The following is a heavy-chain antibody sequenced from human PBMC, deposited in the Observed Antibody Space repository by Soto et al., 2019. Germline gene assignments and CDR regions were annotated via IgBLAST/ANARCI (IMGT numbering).Heavy chain of an antibody. CDR3: ARRSVRYFDL. Sequence: QVQLVQSGGEVKEPGASVKVSCKASGYTFINYGITWVRQAPGQGLEWMGWITTYNGNANYPQKLQGRVTMTTDTSTSTAYRELRSLRSDDTAIYYCARRSVRYFDLWGRGTLVTVSS. V-gene: IGHV1-18*01. CDR2: ITTYNGNA. J-gene: IGHJ2*01. CDR1: GYTFINYG.